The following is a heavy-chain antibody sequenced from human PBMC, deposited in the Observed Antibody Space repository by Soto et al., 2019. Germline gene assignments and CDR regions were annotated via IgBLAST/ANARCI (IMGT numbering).Heavy chain of an antibody. J-gene: IGHJ4*02. CDR3: ARERAKNYGDFDY. CDR1: GYTFTSYA. Sequence: ASVKVSCKASGYTFTSYAMHWVLQAPGQRLEWMGWINAGNGNTKYSQKFQGRVTITRDTSASTAYMELSSLRSEDTAVYYCARERAKNYGDFDYWGQGTLVTAPQ. CDR2: INAGNGNT. D-gene: IGHD4-17*01. V-gene: IGHV1-3*01.